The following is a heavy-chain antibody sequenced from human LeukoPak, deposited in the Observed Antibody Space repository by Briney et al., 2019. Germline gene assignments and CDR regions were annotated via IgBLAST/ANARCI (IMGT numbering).Heavy chain of an antibody. CDR1: GYTFTSYG. D-gene: IGHD3-22*01. CDR2: ISAYNGNT. CDR3: ARDGGDLYYYDSSGYYLGY. J-gene: IGHJ4*02. V-gene: IGHV1-18*01. Sequence: ASVKVSCKASGYTFTSYGISWVRQAPGQGLELMGWISAYNGNTYYAQKLQARVTMTTDTSTSTAYMELRSLRSDDTAVYYCARDGGDLYYYDSSGYYLGYWGQGTLVTVSS.